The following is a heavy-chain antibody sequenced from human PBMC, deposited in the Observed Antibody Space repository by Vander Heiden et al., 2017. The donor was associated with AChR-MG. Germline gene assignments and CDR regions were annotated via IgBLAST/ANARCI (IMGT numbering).Heavy chain of an antibody. CDR1: GYTFTSYG. V-gene: IGHV1-18*01. CDR2: ISAYNGNT. Sequence: QVQLVQSGAEVTKPGASVKVSCKASGYTFTSYGISWVRQAPGQGLEWMGWISAYNGNTDYAQKLQGRVTMTTDTSTSTAYMELRSLRSDDTAVYYCARDPAVVAATPTLDYWGQGTLVTVSS. D-gene: IGHD2-15*01. CDR3: ARDPAVVAATPTLDY. J-gene: IGHJ4*02.